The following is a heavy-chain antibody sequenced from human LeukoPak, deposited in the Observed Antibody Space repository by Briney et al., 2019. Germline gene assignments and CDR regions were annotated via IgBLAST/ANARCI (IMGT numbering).Heavy chain of an antibody. J-gene: IGHJ6*02. CDR1: GGPISSSNW. D-gene: IGHD1-1*01. CDR2: IYHSGST. CDR3: ARVPSPTGRVYGMDV. Sequence: SETLSLTCAVSGGPISSSNWWSWVRQPPGKGLEWIGEIYHSGSTNYNPSLKSRVTISVDKSKNQFSLKLSSVTAADTAVYYCARVPSPTGRVYGMDVWGQGTTVTVSS. V-gene: IGHV4-4*02.